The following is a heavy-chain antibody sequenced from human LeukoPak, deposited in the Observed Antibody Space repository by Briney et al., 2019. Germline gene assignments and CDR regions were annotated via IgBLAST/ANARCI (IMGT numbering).Heavy chain of an antibody. Sequence: ASVKVSCKASGYTFTSYYMHWVRQAPGQGLEWMGIINPSGGSTSYAQKFQGRVTMTRDTSTSTVYMELSSLRSEDTAVYYCAREPGYYDILTGLGPVYYFDYWGQGTLVTVSS. J-gene: IGHJ4*02. D-gene: IGHD3-9*01. V-gene: IGHV1-46*01. CDR3: AREPGYYDILTGLGPVYYFDY. CDR1: GYTFTSYY. CDR2: INPSGGST.